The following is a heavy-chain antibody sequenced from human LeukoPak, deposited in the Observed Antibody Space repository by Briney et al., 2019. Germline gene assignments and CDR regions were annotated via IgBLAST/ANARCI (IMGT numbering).Heavy chain of an antibody. CDR3: ANGRRYCSGGSCYSESAEYFQH. CDR2: IYYSGST. Sequence: SETLSLTCTVSGGSISSYYWSWIRQPPGKGLEWIGYIYYSGSTNYNPSLKSRVTISVGTSKNQFSLKLSSLTAADNAVYYCANGRRYCSGGSCYSESAEYFQHWGQGTLVTVSS. CDR1: GGSISSYY. V-gene: IGHV4-59*08. J-gene: IGHJ1*01. D-gene: IGHD2-15*01.